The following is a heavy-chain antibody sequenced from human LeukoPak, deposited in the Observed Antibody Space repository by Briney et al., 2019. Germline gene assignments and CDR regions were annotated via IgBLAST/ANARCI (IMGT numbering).Heavy chain of an antibody. Sequence: AGGSLRLSCAASGFTFSSYAMSWVRQAPGKGLEWVSAISGSGGSTYYADSVKGRFTISRDISKNTLYLQMNSLRAEDTAVYYCARRNVYYYDSSGSYFYYFDYWGQGTLVTVSS. D-gene: IGHD3-22*01. J-gene: IGHJ4*02. CDR1: GFTFSSYA. V-gene: IGHV3-23*01. CDR3: ARRNVYYYDSSGSYFYYFDY. CDR2: ISGSGGST.